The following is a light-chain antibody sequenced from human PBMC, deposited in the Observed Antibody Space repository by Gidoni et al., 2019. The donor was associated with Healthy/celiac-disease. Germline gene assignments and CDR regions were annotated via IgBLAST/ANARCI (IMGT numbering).Light chain of an antibody. J-gene: IGLJ2*01. Sequence: QSALTPPASVSGSPAPSITISCTGTSSDVGSYNLVSWYQQHPGKAPKLMIYEVSKRPSGVSNRFSGSKSGNTASLTISGLQAEDEADYYCCSYAGSSTLVFGGGTKLTVL. CDR3: CSYAGSSTLV. CDR1: SSDVGSYNL. CDR2: EVS. V-gene: IGLV2-23*02.